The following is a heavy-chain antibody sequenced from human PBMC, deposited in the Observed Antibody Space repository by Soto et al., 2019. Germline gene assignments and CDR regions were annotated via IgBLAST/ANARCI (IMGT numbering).Heavy chain of an antibody. J-gene: IGHJ4*02. CDR2: ISYDGSNK. CDR3: AKDLIPTYYYDSRGLGFDY. Sequence: QVQLVESGGGVVQPGRSLRLSCAASGFTFSSYGMHWFHQAPGKGLEWVAVISYDGSNKYYADSVKGRFTISRDNSKTTLYMQRTSLRDEDTAVYYCAKDLIPTYYYDSRGLGFDYWGQGTLVTVSS. V-gene: IGHV3-30*18. CDR1: GFTFSSYG. D-gene: IGHD3-22*01.